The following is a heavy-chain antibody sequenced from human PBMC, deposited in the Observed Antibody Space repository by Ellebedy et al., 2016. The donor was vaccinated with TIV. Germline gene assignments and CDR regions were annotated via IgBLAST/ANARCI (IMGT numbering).Heavy chain of an antibody. CDR2: IYHSGYT. D-gene: IGHD3-22*01. V-gene: IGHV4-39*07. J-gene: IGHJ4*02. CDR1: GSSIDSSSYN. Sequence: SETLSLTXTVSGSSIDSSSYNWGWIRQPPGKGLEWIGEIYHSGYTHYNPSLKSRVTMSLDKSRGQFSLELNSVTAADTAVYFCARGEKHISDDYPWEVPDYWGPGTLATVSS. CDR3: ARGEKHISDDYPWEVPDY.